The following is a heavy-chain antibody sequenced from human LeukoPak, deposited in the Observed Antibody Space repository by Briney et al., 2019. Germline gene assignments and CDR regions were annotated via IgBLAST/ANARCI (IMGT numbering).Heavy chain of an antibody. CDR1: GGSISSSY. V-gene: IGHV4-59*01. CDR2: IYYSGST. D-gene: IGHD6-19*01. J-gene: IGHJ3*02. CDR3: ARSLAVNDAFDI. Sequence: SETLSLTCTVSGGSISSSYWSWIRQPPGKGLEWIGYIYYSGSTNYNPSLKSRVTISVDTSKNQFSLKLSSVTAADTAVYYCARSLAVNDAFDIWGQGTMVTVSS.